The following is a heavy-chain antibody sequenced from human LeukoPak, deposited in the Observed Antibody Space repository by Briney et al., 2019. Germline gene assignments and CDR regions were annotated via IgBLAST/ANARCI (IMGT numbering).Heavy chain of an antibody. V-gene: IGHV3-23*01. CDR1: GFTFSSYA. J-gene: IGHJ6*02. Sequence: QSGGSLRLSCAASGFTFSSYAMSWVRQAPGKGLEWVSAISGSGGSTYYADSVKGRFTISRGNSKNTLYLQMNSLRAEDTAVYYCAKGSYSSSWYLKYYYYGMDVWGQGTTVTVSS. D-gene: IGHD6-13*01. CDR3: AKGSYSSSWYLKYYYYGMDV. CDR2: ISGSGGST.